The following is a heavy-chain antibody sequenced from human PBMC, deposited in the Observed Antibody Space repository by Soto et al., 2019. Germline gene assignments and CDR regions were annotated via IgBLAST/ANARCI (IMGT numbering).Heavy chain of an antibody. D-gene: IGHD1-1*01. Sequence: QVQLQESGPGLVKPSETLSLTYTVSGGSISSYYWSWIRQPPGKGLEWIGYIYYSGSTNYNPSLKSRVTISLNTSNDQITLNLSPVTDADTAVYYCARRYGYSFDYWGQGTLVTVSS. V-gene: IGHV4-59*08. J-gene: IGHJ4*02. CDR1: GGSISSYY. CDR3: ARRYGYSFDY. CDR2: IYYSGST.